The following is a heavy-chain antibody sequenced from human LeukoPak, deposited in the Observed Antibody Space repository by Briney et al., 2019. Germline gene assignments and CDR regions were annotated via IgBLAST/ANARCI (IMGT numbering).Heavy chain of an antibody. V-gene: IGHV3-30*02. CDR1: GFTFSSYG. CDR2: IRYDGSNK. CDR3: ARDVGTVAPYYDFWSGYSGYYFDY. J-gene: IGHJ4*02. D-gene: IGHD3-3*01. Sequence: GGSLRLSCAASGFTFSSYGMHWVRQAPGKGLEWVAFIRYDGSNKYYADSVKGRFTISRDNSKNTLYLQMNSLRAEDTAVYYCARDVGTVAPYYDFWSGYSGYYFDYWGQGTLVTVSS.